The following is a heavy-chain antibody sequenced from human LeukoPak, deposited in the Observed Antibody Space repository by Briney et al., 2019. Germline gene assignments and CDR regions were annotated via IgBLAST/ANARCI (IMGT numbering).Heavy chain of an antibody. J-gene: IGHJ4*02. V-gene: IGHV1-2*02. CDR2: INPNSGGT. CDR1: GYTFTGYY. CDR3: ARDLLPLRLGESDY. Sequence: ASVKVSRMASGYTFTGYYMHWVRQAPGQGREWVGWINPNSGGTNYAQKFQGRVTMNRDKSINTANMELSRLRSDDTAVDYCARDLLPLRLGESDYWGQGTLVTVSS. D-gene: IGHD3-16*01.